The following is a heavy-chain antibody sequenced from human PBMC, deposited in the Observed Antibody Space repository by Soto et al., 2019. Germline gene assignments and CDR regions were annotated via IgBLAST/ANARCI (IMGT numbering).Heavy chain of an antibody. CDR3: ARSDPDAFDI. Sequence: GGSLRLSCAASGFTFSSYSMNWVRQAPGKGLEWVSYIKQDGSEKYYVDSVKGRFTISRDNAKNSLYLQMNSLRAEDTAVYYCARSDPDAFDIWGQGTMVTVSS. CDR1: GFTFSSYS. CDR2: IKQDGSEK. J-gene: IGHJ3*02. D-gene: IGHD2-21*02. V-gene: IGHV3-7*01.